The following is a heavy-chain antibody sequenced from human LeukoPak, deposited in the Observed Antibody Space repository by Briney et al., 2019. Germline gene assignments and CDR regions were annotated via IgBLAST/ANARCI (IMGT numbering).Heavy chain of an antibody. V-gene: IGHV3-7*01. CDR2: INQHGSEE. Sequence: GGSLRLPCAASGFTFSSIWMHWVRQAPGKGLEWVANINQHGSEEFYVDSVKGRFTISRDNAKNSLYLHMNSLRVEDTAVYYCVGEWEQLRWGQGTLVTVSS. J-gene: IGHJ4*02. CDR1: GFTFSSIW. D-gene: IGHD1-26*01. CDR3: VGEWEQLR.